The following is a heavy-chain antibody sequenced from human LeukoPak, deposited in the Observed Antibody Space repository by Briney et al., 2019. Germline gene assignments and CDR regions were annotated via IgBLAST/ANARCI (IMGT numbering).Heavy chain of an antibody. CDR2: IYYSGST. Sequence: SETLSLTCTVSGGSISSSSYYWGWIRQPPGKGLEWIESIYYSGSTYYNPSLKSRVTISVDTSKNQFSLKLSSVTAADTAVYYCARHSIGSKVAGTRSRWFDPWGQGTLVTVSS. V-gene: IGHV4-39*01. CDR3: ARHSIGSKVAGTRSRWFDP. J-gene: IGHJ5*02. D-gene: IGHD6-19*01. CDR1: GGSISSSSYY.